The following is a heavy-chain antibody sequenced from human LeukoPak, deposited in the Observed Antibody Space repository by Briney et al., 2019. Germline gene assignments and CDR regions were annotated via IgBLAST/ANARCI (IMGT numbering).Heavy chain of an antibody. J-gene: IGHJ4*02. D-gene: IGHD6-13*01. CDR1: GFMFDDYG. CDR2: INWNGGRT. V-gene: IGHV3-20*04. Sequence: PGGSLRLSCAASGFMFDDYGMSWVRQAPGKGLEWVSGINWNGGRTGYADSVKGRFTISRDNAKNTLYLQMNSLSAEDTAVYYCAKARGVIAAAVYYFDNWGQGTLVTVSS. CDR3: AKARGVIAAAVYYFDN.